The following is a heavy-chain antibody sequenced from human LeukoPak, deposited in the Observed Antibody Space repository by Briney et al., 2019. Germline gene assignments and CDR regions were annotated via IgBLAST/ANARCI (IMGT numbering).Heavy chain of an antibody. J-gene: IGHJ4*02. Sequence: ASVKVSCKTSGYTFTGYYIHWVRQAPGQGLEWLGRIDPNSSGTSYAHNFQGRVTMTRDTSISTAYMDLSSLTSDDTAVYYCARDSRVSGDYWGQGTLVTVSS. CDR1: GYTFTGYY. CDR2: IDPNSSGT. D-gene: IGHD2-2*01. CDR3: ARDSRVSGDY. V-gene: IGHV1-2*06.